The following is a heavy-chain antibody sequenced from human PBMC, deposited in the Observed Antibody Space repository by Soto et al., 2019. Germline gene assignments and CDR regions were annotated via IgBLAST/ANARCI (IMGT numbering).Heavy chain of an antibody. CDR3: AYSSGPLGYYGMDV. D-gene: IGHD6-19*01. Sequence: ASVNVSCKASGYTFPSYGISWVRQAPGQGLEWMGWIRAYNGNTNYAQKLQGRVTMTTDTSTSTAYMELRSLRSDDTAVYYCAYSSGPLGYYGMDVWGQGTTVTVSS. CDR1: GYTFPSYG. V-gene: IGHV1-18*01. CDR2: IRAYNGNT. J-gene: IGHJ6*02.